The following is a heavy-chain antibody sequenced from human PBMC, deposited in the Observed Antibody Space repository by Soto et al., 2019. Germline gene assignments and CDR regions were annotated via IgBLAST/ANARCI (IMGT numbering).Heavy chain of an antibody. CDR1: GYTFTSYG. CDR2: ISAYNGNT. Sequence: ASVKVSCMASGYTFTSYGISWVRQAPGQGLEWMGWISAYNGNTNYAQKLQGRVTMTTDTSTSTAYMELRSLGSDDTAVYYCARDVRIAARRGIYYYYMDVWGKGTTVTVSS. J-gene: IGHJ6*03. D-gene: IGHD6-6*01. V-gene: IGHV1-18*01. CDR3: ARDVRIAARRGIYYYYMDV.